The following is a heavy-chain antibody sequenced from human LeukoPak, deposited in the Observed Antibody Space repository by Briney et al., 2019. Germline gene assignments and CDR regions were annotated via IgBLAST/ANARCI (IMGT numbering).Heavy chain of an antibody. D-gene: IGHD6-19*01. CDR1: GFTFSSYG. V-gene: IGHV3-23*01. Sequence: GGSLRLSCAASGFTFSSYGMSWVRQAPGKGLEWVSAISGSGGSTYYADSVKGRFTISRDNSKNTLYLQMNSLRAEDTAVYYCAKDSSGWYHPYTYYFDYWGQGTLVTVSS. J-gene: IGHJ4*02. CDR3: AKDSSGWYHPYTYYFDY. CDR2: ISGSGGST.